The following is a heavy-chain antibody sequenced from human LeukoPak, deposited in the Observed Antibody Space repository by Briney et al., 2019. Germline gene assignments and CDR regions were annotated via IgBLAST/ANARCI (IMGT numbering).Heavy chain of an antibody. V-gene: IGHV3-21*01. J-gene: IGHJ4*02. Sequence: PGGSLRLSCAASGFTFSSYSMNWVRQAPGKGLEWVSSISSSSSYIYYADSVKGRFTISRDNAKNSLYLQMNSLRAEDTAVHYCARDKIAVAGDWGQGTLVTVSS. D-gene: IGHD6-19*01. CDR3: ARDKIAVAGD. CDR2: ISSSSSYI. CDR1: GFTFSSYS.